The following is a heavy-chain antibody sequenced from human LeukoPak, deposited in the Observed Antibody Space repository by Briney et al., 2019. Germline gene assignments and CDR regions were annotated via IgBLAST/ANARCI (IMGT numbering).Heavy chain of an antibody. CDR1: GFAFSSYS. D-gene: IGHD5-12*01. Sequence: GGSLRLSCAASGFAFSSYSMNWVRQAPGKGLEWVSFISSSTSYISYADSVKGRFTISRDNAKSSLYLQMNSLRAEDTAVYCCARDPLRYSGYAGGQGTLVTVSS. J-gene: IGHJ4*02. CDR3: ARDPLRYSGYA. CDR2: ISSSTSYI. V-gene: IGHV3-21*01.